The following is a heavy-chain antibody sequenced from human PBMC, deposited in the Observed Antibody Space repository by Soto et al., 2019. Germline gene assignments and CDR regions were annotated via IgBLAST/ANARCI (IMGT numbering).Heavy chain of an antibody. CDR3: ARGVWHPSTSSGSAYFDY. Sequence: PSETLSLTCTVSGGSVSSGSYYWSWIRQPPGKGLEWIGCIYYSGSTNYNPSLKSRVTISVDTSKNQFSLKLSSVTAADTAVYYCARGVWHPSTSSGSAYFDYWGQGTLVTVSS. CDR2: IYYSGST. D-gene: IGHD3-22*01. CDR1: GGSVSSGSYY. V-gene: IGHV4-61*01. J-gene: IGHJ4*02.